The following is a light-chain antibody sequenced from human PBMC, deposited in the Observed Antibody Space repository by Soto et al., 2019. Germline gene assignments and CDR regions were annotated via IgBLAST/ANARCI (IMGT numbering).Light chain of an antibody. CDR2: EVS. Sequence: QSVLTQPASVSGSPGQSITISCTGTGSDIGGYNYVSWYQQHPGKAPKVMIYEVSNRPSGVSNRFSASKSGNTASLTISGLQAEDEADYYCTSYASSRSVVFGGGTKLTVL. J-gene: IGLJ2*01. CDR1: GSDIGGYNY. CDR3: TSYASSRSVV. V-gene: IGLV2-14*01.